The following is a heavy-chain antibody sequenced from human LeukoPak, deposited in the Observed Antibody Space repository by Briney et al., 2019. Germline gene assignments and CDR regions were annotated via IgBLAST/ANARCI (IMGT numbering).Heavy chain of an antibody. CDR2: IYYSGST. CDR1: GGSISSSSYY. Sequence: SETLSLTCTVSGGSISSSSYYWGWIRQPPGKGLEWIGSIYYSGSTYYNPSLKSRVTISVDTSKNQFSLKLSSVTAADTAVYYCARAHSYGDYVAVGDFDYWGQGTLVTVSS. J-gene: IGHJ4*02. V-gene: IGHV4-39*07. CDR3: ARAHSYGDYVAVGDFDY. D-gene: IGHD4-17*01.